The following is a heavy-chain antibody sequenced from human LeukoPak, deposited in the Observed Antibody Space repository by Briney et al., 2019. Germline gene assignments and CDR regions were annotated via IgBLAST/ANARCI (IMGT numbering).Heavy chain of an antibody. CDR2: IYTSGST. V-gene: IGHV4-61*02. CDR1: GGSISSGSYY. D-gene: IGHD2-2*01. CDR3: ARAWRFYCSSTSCYAFDT. Sequence: SQTLSLTCTVSGGSISSGSYYWSWIRQPAGKGLEWIGRIYTSGSTNYNPSLKSRVTISVDTSKNQFSLKLSSVTAADTAVYYCARAWRFYCSSTSCYAFDTWGQGTMVTVSS. J-gene: IGHJ3*02.